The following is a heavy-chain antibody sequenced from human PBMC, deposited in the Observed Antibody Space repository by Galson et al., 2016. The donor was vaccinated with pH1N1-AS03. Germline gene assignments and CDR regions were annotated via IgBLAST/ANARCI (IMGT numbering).Heavy chain of an antibody. D-gene: IGHD3-22*01. Sequence: SLRLSCAASGFTFTTYWMHWVRQAPGRGLVWVSSINGEGSSTRGTDSVKGRFFISRDNAKNTVYLQMNSLRVEDTADYYCARQDSSGYFHALDMWGQGTMATVSS. V-gene: IGHV3-74*01. CDR2: INGEGSST. CDR3: ARQDSSGYFHALDM. J-gene: IGHJ3*02. CDR1: GFTFTTYW.